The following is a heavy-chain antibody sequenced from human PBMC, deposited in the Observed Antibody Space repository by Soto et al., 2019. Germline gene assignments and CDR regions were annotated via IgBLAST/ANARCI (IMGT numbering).Heavy chain of an antibody. CDR3: VQTTGWPGFDF. CDR2: IYGGGTT. CDR1: GFTVSSKY. J-gene: IGHJ4*02. D-gene: IGHD1-1*01. Sequence: EVPLVESGGGLIQPGGSLRLSCAASGFTVSSKYMTWVRQAPGKGLEWVSVIYGGGTTYYADSVKGRFTISRDNSKTTLYLQMNSVRAEDTAVYYCVQTTGWPGFDFWGQGTLVTVSS. V-gene: IGHV3-53*01.